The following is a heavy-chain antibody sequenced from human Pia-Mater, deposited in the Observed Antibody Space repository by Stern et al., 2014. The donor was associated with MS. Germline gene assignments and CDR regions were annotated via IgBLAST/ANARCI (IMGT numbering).Heavy chain of an antibody. CDR1: GFTFSLSG. J-gene: IGHJ4*02. CDR3: ANAAALSCRSPSCYKAFEY. D-gene: IGHD2-2*02. CDR2: ISYDGSDK. Sequence: VHLVESGGGVAQPGRSLRLSCAASGFTFSLSGMHWVRQAPGTGLDWVAVISYDGSDKYYGDSVKGRFTISRDNSKNTVYLQMNSLRAEDTAVYYCANAAALSCRSPSCYKAFEYWGQGSLVTVSS. V-gene: IGHV3-30*18.